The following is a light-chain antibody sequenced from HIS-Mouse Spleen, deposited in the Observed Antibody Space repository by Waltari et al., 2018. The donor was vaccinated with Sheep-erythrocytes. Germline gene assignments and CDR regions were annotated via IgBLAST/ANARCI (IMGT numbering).Light chain of an antibody. CDR2: AAS. CDR1: HGISSY. Sequence: AIWMTQSPSLLSASTGDRVTISCRMSHGISSYLAWYQQKPGKAPELLIYAASTLQSGVPSRFSGSGSGTDITLTISCLQSEDFATYYSQQYYSFPITFGQGTRLEIK. V-gene: IGKV1D-8*02. J-gene: IGKJ5*01. CDR3: QQYYSFPIT.